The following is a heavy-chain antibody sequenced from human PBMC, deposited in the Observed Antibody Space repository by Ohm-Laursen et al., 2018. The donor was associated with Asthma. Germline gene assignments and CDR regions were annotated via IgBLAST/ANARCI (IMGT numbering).Heavy chain of an antibody. Sequence: SLRLSCAAAGFTFSSYIMNWVRQAPGKGLEWVSYISSSSSTIYYADSVKGRFTISRDNAKNSLYLQMSSLRDEDTAVYYCARDRGGDRSFDYWGQGTLVTVSS. CDR2: ISSSSSTI. CDR1: GFTFSSYI. D-gene: IGHD2-21*02. J-gene: IGHJ4*02. V-gene: IGHV3-48*02. CDR3: ARDRGGDRSFDY.